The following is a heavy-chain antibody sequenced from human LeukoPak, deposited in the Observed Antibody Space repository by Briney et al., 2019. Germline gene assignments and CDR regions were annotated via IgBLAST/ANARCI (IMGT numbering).Heavy chain of an antibody. CDR3: ARSREYCSGGSCSYFDY. D-gene: IGHD2-15*01. Sequence: PGGSLRLSCAASGFTFSSYSMNWVRQAPGKGLEWVSSISSSSSYIYYADSVKGRFTIPRDNAKNSLYLQMNSLRAEDTAVYYCARSREYCSGGSCSYFDYWGQGTLVTVSS. J-gene: IGHJ4*02. V-gene: IGHV3-21*01. CDR2: ISSSSSYI. CDR1: GFTFSSYS.